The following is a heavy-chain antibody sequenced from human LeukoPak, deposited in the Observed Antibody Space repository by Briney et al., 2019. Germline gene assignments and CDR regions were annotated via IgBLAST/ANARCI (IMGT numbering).Heavy chain of an antibody. CDR1: GYTFTGYY. Sequence: ASVKVSCKASGYTFTGYYMHWVRQAPGQGLEWMGWINPNSGGTNYAQKFQGRVTMTRDTSISTAYMELSRLRSDDTAVYYCAGGGLLLWFGELNDYWGQGTLVTVSS. D-gene: IGHD3-10*01. V-gene: IGHV1-2*02. CDR3: AGGGLLLWFGELNDY. CDR2: INPNSGGT. J-gene: IGHJ4*02.